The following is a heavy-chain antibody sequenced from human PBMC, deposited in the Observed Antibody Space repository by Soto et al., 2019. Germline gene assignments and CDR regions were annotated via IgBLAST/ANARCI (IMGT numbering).Heavy chain of an antibody. Sequence: QVRLEESGPGLVKPSETLSLICSVSGGSVNNANYFWNWIRHHPENGLEWIGYIYYSGSTRYNPSFKTRATLSIDKSKNQCSLRLNSVAVADTAVYFCARDADYGGSRGGMDVWGGGTTVTVSS. CDR2: IYYSGST. V-gene: IGHV4-31*03. J-gene: IGHJ6*04. CDR3: ARDADYGGSRGGMDV. D-gene: IGHD4-17*01. CDR1: GGSVNNANYF.